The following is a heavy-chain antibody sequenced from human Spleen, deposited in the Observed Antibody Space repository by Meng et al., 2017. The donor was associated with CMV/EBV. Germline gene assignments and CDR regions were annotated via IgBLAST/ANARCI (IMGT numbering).Heavy chain of an antibody. D-gene: IGHD6-13*01. J-gene: IGHJ5*02. CDR3: ARARGTTAAAGTNWFDP. Sequence: SETLSLTCAVYGGSFSGYYWTWIRQPPGKGLEWIGEINHSGSTNYNPFLKSRVTISVDTSKNQFSLKLSSVTAADTAVYYCARARGTTAAAGTNWFDPWGQGTLVTVSS. CDR1: GGSFSGYY. V-gene: IGHV4-34*01. CDR2: INHSGST.